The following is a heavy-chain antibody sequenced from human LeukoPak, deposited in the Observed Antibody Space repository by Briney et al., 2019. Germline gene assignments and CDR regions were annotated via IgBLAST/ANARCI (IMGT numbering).Heavy chain of an antibody. V-gene: IGHV4-59*01. Sequence: SETLSLTCTVSGGSTSSYWSWNRQPPGQGLEWIGYIYYSGSTSYNPSLKSRVTISLDMSKNLFSLKLTSVTAADTAVYYCAIDQGYGKSSVWGQGKMVTVSS. D-gene: IGHD6-13*01. J-gene: IGHJ3*01. CDR1: GGSTSSY. CDR2: IYYSGST. CDR3: AIDQGYGKSSV.